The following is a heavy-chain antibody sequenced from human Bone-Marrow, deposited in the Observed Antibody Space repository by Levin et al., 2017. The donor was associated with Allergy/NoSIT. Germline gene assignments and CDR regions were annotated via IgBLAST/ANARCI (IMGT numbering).Heavy chain of an antibody. CDR3: ARIVGGGAGPFMGDGFDL. D-gene: IGHD3-16*01. Sequence: SGPTLVKPTQTLTLTCTFSGFSLNTGGVRVAWIRQPPGKALEWLARIDWDDEKYYSTSLRTRLTISKDTSRNQVVLRVANMDPVDTATYYCARIVGGGAGPFMGDGFDLWGQGTMVTVSS. V-gene: IGHV2-70*04. CDR1: GFSLNTGGVR. J-gene: IGHJ3*01. CDR2: IDWDDEK.